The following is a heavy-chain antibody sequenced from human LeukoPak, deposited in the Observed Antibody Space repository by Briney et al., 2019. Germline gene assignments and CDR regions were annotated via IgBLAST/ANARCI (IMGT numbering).Heavy chain of an antibody. D-gene: IGHD6-13*01. V-gene: IGHV3-7*01. CDR1: GFTFSSYW. CDR3: GSSLAAYYMDV. CDR2: IKQDGSEK. Sequence: GGSLRLSCAASGFTFSSYWMSGVGQAQGKGREGVANIKQDGSEKYSVDSVKGRFTISRDNAKSSLYLQMNSLRAEDTAVYYCGSSLAAYYMDVWGKGTTVTVSS. J-gene: IGHJ6*03.